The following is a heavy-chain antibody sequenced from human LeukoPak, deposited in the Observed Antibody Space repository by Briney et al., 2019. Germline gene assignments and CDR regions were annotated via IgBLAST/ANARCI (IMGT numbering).Heavy chain of an antibody. J-gene: IGHJ4*02. CDR3: AKQQRGYAINFDY. CDR1: GFTFDDYA. Sequence: GRSLRLSCAASGFTFDDYAMHWVRQAPGKGLEWVSGISWNSGSIGYADSVKGRFTISRDNAKNSLYLQMNSLRAEDTALYYCAKQQRGYAINFDYWGQGTLVTVSS. V-gene: IGHV3-9*01. CDR2: ISWNSGSI. D-gene: IGHD2-15*01.